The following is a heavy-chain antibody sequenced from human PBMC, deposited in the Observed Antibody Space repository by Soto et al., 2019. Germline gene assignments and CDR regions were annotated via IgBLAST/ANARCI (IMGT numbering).Heavy chain of an antibody. CDR1: GFNFYTPW. V-gene: IGHV3-7*05. CDR3: SRRLEV. J-gene: IGHJ6*02. Sequence: PGGSLRLSCAASGFNFYTPWMDWVRQSPGKGLEWVANIDQDGNEKYYVDSVKGRFTISRDNAKNSLYLQMNSLRAEDTAVYYCSRRLEVWGQGTTVTVSS. CDR2: IDQDGNEK.